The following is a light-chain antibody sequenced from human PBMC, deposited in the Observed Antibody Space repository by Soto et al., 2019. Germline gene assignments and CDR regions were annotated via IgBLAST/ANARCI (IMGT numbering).Light chain of an antibody. CDR3: QQYSSFGT. CDR1: QGIGSA. J-gene: IGKJ1*01. Sequence: PLTLSPSSLSTSVGDRVTISFRASQGIGSALAWYQQNPGKAPKVLIYDASSMESGVPSRFSGSGSGTEFTLTISSLQPDDFAAYYCQQYSSFGTFGQGTKVDI. CDR2: DAS. V-gene: IGKV1-13*02.